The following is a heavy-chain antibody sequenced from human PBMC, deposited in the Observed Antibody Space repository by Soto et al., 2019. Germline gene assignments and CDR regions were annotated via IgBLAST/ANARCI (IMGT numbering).Heavy chain of an antibody. Sequence: SETLSLTCTVSGGSIISSSYYWGWIRQPPGKGLEWVGGIYYSGSTYYNPSLKSRVTISVDTSKNQFSLKLSSVTAADTAVYYCARGRPYYDFWSGYYIGYDYYYGMDVWGQGTSLTVSS. CDR2: IYYSGST. V-gene: IGHV4-39*01. CDR1: GGSIISSSYY. CDR3: ARGRPYYDFWSGYYIGYDYYYGMDV. J-gene: IGHJ6*02. D-gene: IGHD3-3*01.